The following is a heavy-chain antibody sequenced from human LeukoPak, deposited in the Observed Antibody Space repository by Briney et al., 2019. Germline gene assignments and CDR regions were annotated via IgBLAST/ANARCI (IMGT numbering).Heavy chain of an antibody. Sequence: SETLSLTCTVTGGSISSGSYYWSWIRQPAGKGLEWIGRIYTSGSTNYNPSLKSRVTISVDTSKNQFSLKLSSVTAADTAVYYCARDVGGVFWSGYLDDAFDIWGQGTMVTVSS. D-gene: IGHD3-3*01. J-gene: IGHJ3*02. V-gene: IGHV4-61*02. CDR2: IYTSGST. CDR1: GGSISSGSYY. CDR3: ARDVGGVFWSGYLDDAFDI.